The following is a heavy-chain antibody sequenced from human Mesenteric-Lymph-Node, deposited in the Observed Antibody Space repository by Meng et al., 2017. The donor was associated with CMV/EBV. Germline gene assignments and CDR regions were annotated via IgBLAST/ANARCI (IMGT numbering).Heavy chain of an antibody. V-gene: IGHV3-30*02. CDR3: AKDDDSAGYYYAYH. J-gene: IGHJ5*02. D-gene: IGHD3-22*01. Sequence: GESLKISCVESGFTFSRYGMHWVRQAPGKGLDWVAFLRHDGSNKKYADSVKGRFTISRDNSKNTLYLQMNSLRAEDTAVYYCAKDDDSAGYYYAYHWGQGTLVTVSS. CDR1: GFTFSRYG. CDR2: LRHDGSNK.